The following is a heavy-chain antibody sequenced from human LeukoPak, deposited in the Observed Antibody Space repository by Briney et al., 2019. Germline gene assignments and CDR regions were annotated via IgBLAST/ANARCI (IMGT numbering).Heavy chain of an antibody. V-gene: IGHV3-23*01. CDR2: ISGSGGST. Sequence: GGSLRLSCTASGFTFSSDAMSWVRQAPGKGLEWVSAISGSGGSTYYADSVKGRFTISRDNSKNTLYLQMNSLRAEDTSVYYCVKGGLGSSSTSCFDYWGQGTLVTVSS. CDR1: GFTFSSDA. D-gene: IGHD2-2*01. J-gene: IGHJ4*02. CDR3: VKGGLGSSSTSCFDY.